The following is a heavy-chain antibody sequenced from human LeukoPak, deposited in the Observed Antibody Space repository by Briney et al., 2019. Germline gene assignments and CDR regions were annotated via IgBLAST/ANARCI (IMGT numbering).Heavy chain of an antibody. CDR3: ARDRSDDSSGYSPYYFDY. J-gene: IGHJ4*02. CDR1: GGSISSYY. Sequence: SETLSLTCTVSGGSISSYYWSWIRQPPGKGLEWIGYIYYSGNTNYNPSLKSRVTISVDTSKNQFSLKLSSVTAADTAVYYCARDRSDDSSGYSPYYFDYWGQGTLVTVSS. V-gene: IGHV4-59*01. D-gene: IGHD3-22*01. CDR2: IYYSGNT.